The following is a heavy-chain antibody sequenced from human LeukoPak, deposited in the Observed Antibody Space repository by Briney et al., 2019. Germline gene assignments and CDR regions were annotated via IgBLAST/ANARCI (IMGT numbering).Heavy chain of an antibody. D-gene: IGHD6-13*01. J-gene: IGHJ4*02. CDR3: AREGSSWYFDY. CDR1: GYTFTSYG. Sequence: GASVKVSCKASGYTFTSYGISWVRQAPGQGLEWMGWISAYNGNTNYAQKLQGRVTVTTDTSTCTAYMELRSLRSDDTAVYYRAREGSSWYFDYWGQGTLVTVSS. V-gene: IGHV1-18*01. CDR2: ISAYNGNT.